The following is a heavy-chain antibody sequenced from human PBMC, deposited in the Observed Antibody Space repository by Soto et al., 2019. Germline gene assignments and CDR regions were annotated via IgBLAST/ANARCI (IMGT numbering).Heavy chain of an antibody. Sequence: QVQVVQSGVEVRRPGSSVKVSCKASGDTFKNCVISWVRQAPGQGLEWMGGIIPLFGTTDFAQRFQGRLTITTDESKNTAYMELSRLRYEDTATYYCAAELGFGKLSVVWGQGTTVIVSS. CDR1: GDTFKNCV. CDR2: IIPLFGTT. J-gene: IGHJ6*02. CDR3: AAELGFGKLSVV. D-gene: IGHD3-10*01. V-gene: IGHV1-69*01.